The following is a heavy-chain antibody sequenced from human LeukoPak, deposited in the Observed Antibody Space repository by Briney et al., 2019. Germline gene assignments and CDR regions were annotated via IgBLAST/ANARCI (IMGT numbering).Heavy chain of an antibody. V-gene: IGHV3-23*01. Sequence: PGGSLRLSCAASGFTFSSYAMSWVRQAPGKGLEWVSAISGSGGSTYYADSVKGRFTISRDNSKNTLYLQMNSLRAEDTAVYYCAKDGAGYSSAEYFQHWGQGTLVTVSS. CDR1: GFTFSSYA. D-gene: IGHD6-19*01. CDR3: AKDGAGYSSAEYFQH. CDR2: ISGSGGST. J-gene: IGHJ1*01.